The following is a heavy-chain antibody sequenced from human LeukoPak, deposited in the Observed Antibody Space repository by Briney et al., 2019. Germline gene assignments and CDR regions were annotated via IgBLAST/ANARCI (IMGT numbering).Heavy chain of an antibody. Sequence: PSETLSLTCTVSGGSISTSNYYWGWIRQPPGKGLEWIGTIYYSGTTYYNPSLESRVTISEDPSKNQFSLMLRSVTAADTAVYFCARQASDYFYYYMDVWGKGTTVTVSS. CDR3: ARQASDYFYYYMDV. V-gene: IGHV4-39*01. CDR2: IYYSGTT. J-gene: IGHJ6*03. CDR1: GGSISTSNYY.